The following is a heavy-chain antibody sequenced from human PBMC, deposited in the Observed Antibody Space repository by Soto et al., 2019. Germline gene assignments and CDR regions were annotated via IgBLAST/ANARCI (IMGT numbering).Heavy chain of an antibody. CDR1: GLAFNIYL. CDR2: INENGGIM. CDR3: VQGYRSYLY. D-gene: IGHD5-12*01. Sequence: PGGSLRLCCAASGLAFNIYLMTWVRQAPGKGLEWVSTINENGGIMWYADSVKGRFTISRDNSKSTLYLQMNSLRAEDTAIYYCVQGYRSYLYWGQGTLVTVSS. V-gene: IGHV3-23*01. J-gene: IGHJ4*02.